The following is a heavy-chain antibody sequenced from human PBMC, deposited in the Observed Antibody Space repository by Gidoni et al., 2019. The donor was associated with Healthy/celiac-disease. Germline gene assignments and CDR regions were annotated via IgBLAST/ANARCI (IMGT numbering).Heavy chain of an antibody. J-gene: IGHJ4*02. CDR2: INPSGGST. CDR1: GYTFTSYY. CDR3: ARDRRWGIAANYFDY. Sequence: QVQLVQSGAEVKKPGASVKVSCKASGYTFTSYYMHWVRQAPGQGLEWMGIINPSGGSTSYAQKFQGRVTMTRDTSTSTVYMELSSLRSEDTAVYYCARDRRWGIAANYFDYWGQGTLVTVSS. V-gene: IGHV1-46*01. D-gene: IGHD6-13*01.